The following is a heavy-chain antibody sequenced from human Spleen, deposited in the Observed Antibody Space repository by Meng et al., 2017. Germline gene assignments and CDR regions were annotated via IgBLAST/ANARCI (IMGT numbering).Heavy chain of an antibody. V-gene: IGHV1-69*13. CDR1: GGTFSSYA. J-gene: IGHJ6*02. CDR2: IIPIFGTP. Sequence: SVKVSCKASGGTFSSYAISWVRQAPGQGLEWMGGIIPIFGTPTYTQKFQGRVTIIADESASTVYMELGSLRSEDTAVYYCVSWSSYYYYGMDVWGQGTTVTVSS. CDR3: VSWSSYYYYGMDV.